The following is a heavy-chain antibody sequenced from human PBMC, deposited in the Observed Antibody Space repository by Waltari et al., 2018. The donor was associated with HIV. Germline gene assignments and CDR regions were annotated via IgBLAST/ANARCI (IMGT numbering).Heavy chain of an antibody. D-gene: IGHD6-19*01. CDR3: AKDPGGEAVAGRRAHLQVL. J-gene: IGHJ4*02. V-gene: IGHV3-23*01. Sequence: EVQLLESGGGLVQPGGSLRLSCAASGFTFSSYAMSWVRQAPGKGLEWVSAISGSGGSTYYADSVKGRFTISRDNSKNTLYLQMNSLRAEDTAVYYCAKDPGGEAVAGRRAHLQVLWGQGTLVTVSS. CDR2: ISGSGGST. CDR1: GFTFSSYA.